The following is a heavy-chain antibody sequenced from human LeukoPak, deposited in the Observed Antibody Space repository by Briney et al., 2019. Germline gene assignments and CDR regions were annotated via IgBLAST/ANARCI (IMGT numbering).Heavy chain of an antibody. Sequence: GGSLRLSCAASGFTFSSYSMYWVRQAPGKWLEWVSSISNSGNNIYYPDSVKGRFTTSRDNAKSSLYLQMSSLRAEDTAVYYCARGSSWSYDYWGRGTLVTVSS. CDR1: GFTFSSYS. J-gene: IGHJ4*02. CDR3: ARGSSWSYDY. CDR2: ISNSGNNI. D-gene: IGHD6-13*01. V-gene: IGHV3-21*06.